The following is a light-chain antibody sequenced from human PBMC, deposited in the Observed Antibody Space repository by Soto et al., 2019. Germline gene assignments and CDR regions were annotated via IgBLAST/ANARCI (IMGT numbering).Light chain of an antibody. CDR2: SAS. J-gene: IGKJ1*01. V-gene: IGKV3-15*01. CDR1: QTLDSM. Sequence: IVLTQSPATLSMSPGERATLAVLASQTLDSMVAWYQQRSGQAPRLLIYSASARATGVPARFSGYGSGTDFTLTISSLQSEDLGVYYCQQYKDWPTTFGQGTKVDIK. CDR3: QQYKDWPTT.